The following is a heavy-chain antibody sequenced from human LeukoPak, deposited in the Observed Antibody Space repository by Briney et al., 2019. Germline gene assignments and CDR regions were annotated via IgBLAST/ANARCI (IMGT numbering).Heavy chain of an antibody. CDR2: IYPGDSET. V-gene: IGHV5-51*01. CDR3: ARREVGANHWFDP. CDR1: GYNFTSYW. Sequence: GESLKISCKGSGYNFTSYWIGWVRQMPGKGLEWMGIIYPGDSETRYSPSFQGQVTISVDKSISTAYLQWSSLKASDTAMYFCARREVGANHWFDPWGQGTLVTVSS. J-gene: IGHJ5*02. D-gene: IGHD1-26*01.